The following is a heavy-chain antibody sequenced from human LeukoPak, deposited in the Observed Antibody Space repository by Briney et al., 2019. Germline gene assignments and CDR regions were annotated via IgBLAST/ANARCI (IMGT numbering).Heavy chain of an antibody. CDR2: ICTSGST. D-gene: IGHD5-18*01. CDR3: ARGGYSYGDDY. Sequence: SETLSLTCTVSGGSISSGSYYWSWIRQPAGKGLEWIGRICTSGSTNYNPSLKSRVTISVDTSKNQFSLKLSSVTAADTAVYYCARGGYSYGDDYWGQGTLVTVSS. J-gene: IGHJ4*02. CDR1: GGSISSGSYY. V-gene: IGHV4-61*02.